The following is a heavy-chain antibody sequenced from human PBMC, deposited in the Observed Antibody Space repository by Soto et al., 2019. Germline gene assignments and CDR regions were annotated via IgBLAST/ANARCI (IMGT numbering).Heavy chain of an antibody. CDR2: INPNSGGT. J-gene: IGHJ6*02. V-gene: IGHV1-2*02. Sequence: ASVKVSCKASGYTFTGYYMHWVRQAPGQGLEWMGWINPNSGGTNYAQKFQGRVTMTRDTSISTAYMELSRLRSDDTAVYYCARKPSPADGTYYYYAMDVWGQGTTVTVS. CDR1: GYTFTGYY. D-gene: IGHD1-1*01. CDR3: ARKPSPADGTYYYYAMDV.